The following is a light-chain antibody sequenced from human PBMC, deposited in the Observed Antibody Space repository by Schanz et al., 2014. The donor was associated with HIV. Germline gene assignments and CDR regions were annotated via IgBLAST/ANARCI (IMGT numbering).Light chain of an antibody. Sequence: QSALTQPASVSGSPGQSITIPCTGTSSDVGGYNYVSWYQQHPDKAPKLVIFDVNKRPSGVPDRFSGSKSGNTASLVISSLRSEDEADYYCQSYDGTLRAVVFGGGTKLTVL. CDR1: SSDVGGYNY. J-gene: IGLJ2*01. V-gene: IGLV2-14*03. CDR2: DVN. CDR3: QSYDGTLRAVV.